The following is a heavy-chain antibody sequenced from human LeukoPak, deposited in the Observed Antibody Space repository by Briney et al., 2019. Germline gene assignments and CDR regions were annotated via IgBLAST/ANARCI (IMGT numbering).Heavy chain of an antibody. CDR2: ISSSSSST. CDR1: GFNFNDHY. CDR3: ASSRCTSDNCYGGIDN. D-gene: IGHD1-1*01. J-gene: IGHJ4*02. V-gene: IGHV3-11*06. Sequence: GGSLRLSCAASGFNFNDHYMSWIRQAPGKGLEWVAYISSSSSSTYYADSVKGRFTISRDNTKNSLYLQMNTLRAEDTAVYYCASSRCTSDNCYGGIDNWGQGTLVTVSS.